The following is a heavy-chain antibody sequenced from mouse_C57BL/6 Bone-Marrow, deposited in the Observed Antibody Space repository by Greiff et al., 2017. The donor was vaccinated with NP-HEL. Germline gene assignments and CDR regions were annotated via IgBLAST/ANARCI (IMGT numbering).Heavy chain of an antibody. V-gene: IGHV1-69*02. D-gene: IGHD1-1*01. CDR1: GFNIKNTY. CDR2: IDPSDSYT. J-gene: IGHJ3*01. Sequence: QVQLKESVAELVRPGASVKLSCTASGFNIKNTYMHWVKQRPGQGLEWIGEIDPSDSYTNYNQKFKGKATLTVDTSSSTANMQLSSLTSEDSAVYYCARKAYYGRSYEFAYWGQGTLVTVSA. CDR3: ARKAYYGRSYEFAY.